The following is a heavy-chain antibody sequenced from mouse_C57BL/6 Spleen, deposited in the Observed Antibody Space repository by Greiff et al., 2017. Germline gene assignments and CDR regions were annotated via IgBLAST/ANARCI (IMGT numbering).Heavy chain of an antibody. CDR1: GYTFTSYW. D-gene: IGHD1-1*01. J-gene: IGHJ1*03. CDR3: ARRSSYRYFDV. V-gene: IGHV1-69*01. Sequence: VQLQQPGAELVMPGASVKLSCKASGYTFTSYWMHWVKQRPGQGLEWIGEIDPSDSYTNYNQKFKGKSTLTVDKSSSTAYMQLSSLTSEDSAVYYCARRSSYRYFDVWGTGTTVTVAS. CDR2: IDPSDSYT.